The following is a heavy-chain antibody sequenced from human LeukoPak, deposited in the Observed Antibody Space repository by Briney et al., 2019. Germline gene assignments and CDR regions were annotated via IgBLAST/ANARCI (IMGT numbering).Heavy chain of an antibody. V-gene: IGHV4-30-2*01. CDR2: IYHSGST. Sequence: SETLSLTCTVSGGSISSGGYYWSWIRQPPGKGLEWIGYIYHSGSTYYNPSLKSRVTISVDRSRNQFSLKLSSVTAADTAVYYCARGYGGATSFDYWGQGTLVTVSS. J-gene: IGHJ4*02. CDR1: GGSISSGGYY. CDR3: ARGYGGATSFDY. D-gene: IGHD1-26*01.